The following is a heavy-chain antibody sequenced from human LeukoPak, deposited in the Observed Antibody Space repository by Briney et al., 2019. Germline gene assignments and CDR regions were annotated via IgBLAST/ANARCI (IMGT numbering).Heavy chain of an antibody. Sequence: SETLSLTCTVSGGSISGYYWSWIRQPPGKGLQFIGYIHYTGSTNYNPSLESRVTLSVDTSKNQFSLKLRSVTAADTAVYYCARLSKDTVVLPAAMAHYFDYWGQGTLVTVSS. CDR1: GGSISGYY. CDR2: IHYTGST. CDR3: ARLSKDTVVLPAAMAHYFDY. V-gene: IGHV4-59*08. J-gene: IGHJ4*02. D-gene: IGHD2-2*01.